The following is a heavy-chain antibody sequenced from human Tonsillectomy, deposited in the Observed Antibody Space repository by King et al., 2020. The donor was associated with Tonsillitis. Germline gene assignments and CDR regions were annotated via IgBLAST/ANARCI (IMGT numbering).Heavy chain of an antibody. V-gene: IGHV1-69*01. Sequence: QLVQSGAEVKKPGSSVKISCKASGGSFNNYAINWVRQAPGKGLVWMGRIVPVFGAPNYAQKFRGRGTITADESTSSFNMEVSSLRSEDTAVYYCAREFQLLFGFDPWGQGTLVTVSS. CDR1: GGSFNNYA. J-gene: IGHJ5*02. CDR3: AREFQLLFGFDP. D-gene: IGHD2-21*01. CDR2: IVPVFGAP.